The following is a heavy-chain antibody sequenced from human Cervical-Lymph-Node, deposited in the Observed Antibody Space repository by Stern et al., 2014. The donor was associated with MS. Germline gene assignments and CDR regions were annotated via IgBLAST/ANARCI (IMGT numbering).Heavy chain of an antibody. Sequence: ESGGGLVKPGGSLRLSCAASGFTFSADFMTWIRQAPGKGLEWVSYISSSGSTVHYADSVKGRFTISRDNANNSLSLQMNSLRAEDTAVYYCASEKCTSASCYLSWGQGALVTVSS. D-gene: IGHD2-2*01. V-gene: IGHV3-11*01. CDR3: ASEKCTSASCYLS. CDR2: ISSSGSTV. J-gene: IGHJ4*02. CDR1: GFTFSADF.